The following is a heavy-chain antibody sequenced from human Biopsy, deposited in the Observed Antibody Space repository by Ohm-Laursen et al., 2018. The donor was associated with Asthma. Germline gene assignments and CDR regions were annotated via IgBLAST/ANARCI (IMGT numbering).Heavy chain of an antibody. CDR3: ARQSGQEYGDSIPFDT. J-gene: IGHJ3*02. Sequence: SLRLSCSAPGFVFSQCGMHWVRQGPGKGLEWVALVSSDGHNKYYEGSVKGRFTISRDNSRNRLYLQINSLTVEDSAVYFCARQSGQEYGDSIPFDTWGQGTKVAVSS. D-gene: IGHD3-22*01. V-gene: IGHV3-30*03. CDR2: VSSDGHNK. CDR1: GFVFSQCG.